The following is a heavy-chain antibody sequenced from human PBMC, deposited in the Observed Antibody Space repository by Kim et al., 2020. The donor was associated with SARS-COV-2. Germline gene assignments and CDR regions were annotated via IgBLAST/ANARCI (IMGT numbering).Heavy chain of an antibody. Sequence: GRFTISRDNAKNSLYLQMNSLRAEDTAIYYCARDQRYYGSGYNYYYGMDVWGQGTTVTVSS. CDR3: ARDQRYYGSGYNYYYGMDV. J-gene: IGHJ6*02. V-gene: IGHV3-48*03. D-gene: IGHD3-10*01.